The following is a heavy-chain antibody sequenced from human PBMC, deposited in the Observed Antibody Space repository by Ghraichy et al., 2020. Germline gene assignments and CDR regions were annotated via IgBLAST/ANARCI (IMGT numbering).Heavy chain of an antibody. CDR3: ARYRRSSGGLDV. V-gene: IGHV4-4*02. J-gene: IGHJ6*02. CDR1: GDSINSDSW. CDR2: MYHSGTT. D-gene: IGHD3-10*01. Sequence: SETLSLTCDVSGDSINSDSWWSWVRQPPGKGLEWIGEMYHSGTTNYNPSLKSRVTMSVDQSKNNFSVKLNSVTAADTAVYYCARYRRSSGGLDVWGHGTRGTVSS.